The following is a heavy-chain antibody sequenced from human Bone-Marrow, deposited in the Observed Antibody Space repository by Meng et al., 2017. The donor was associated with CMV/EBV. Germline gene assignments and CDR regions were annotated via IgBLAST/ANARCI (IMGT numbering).Heavy chain of an antibody. D-gene: IGHD3-22*01. CDR1: GYTFTGYY. CDR3: ARDYDSSGYHPYNWFDP. CDR2: INPNSGGT. J-gene: IGHJ5*02. V-gene: IGHV1-2*02. Sequence: GYTFTGYYMHWVRQAPGQGLEWMGWINPNSGGTNYAQKFQGRVTMTRDTSISTAYMELSRLRSDDTAVYYCARDYDSSGYHPYNWFDPWGQGTLVTSPQ.